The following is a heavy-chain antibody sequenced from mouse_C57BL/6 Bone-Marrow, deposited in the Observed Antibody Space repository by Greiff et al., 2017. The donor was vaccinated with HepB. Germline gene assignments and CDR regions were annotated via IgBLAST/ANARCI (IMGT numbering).Heavy chain of an antibody. CDR3: ARRDDYDEEGHYYAMDY. Sequence: EVKLMESGGDLVKPGGSLKLSCAASGFTFSSYGMSWVRQTPDKRLEWVATISSGGSYTYYPDSVTGRFTISRDNAKNTLYLQMSSLKSEDTAMYYCARRDDYDEEGHYYAMDYWGQGTSVTVSS. CDR2: ISSGGSYT. J-gene: IGHJ4*01. CDR1: GFTFSSYG. V-gene: IGHV5-6*02. D-gene: IGHD2-4*01.